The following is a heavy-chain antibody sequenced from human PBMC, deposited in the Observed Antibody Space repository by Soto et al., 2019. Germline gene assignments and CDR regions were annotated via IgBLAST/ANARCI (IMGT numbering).Heavy chain of an antibody. CDR2: IHDSGNT. J-gene: IGHJ5*02. Sequence: VQLQESGPGLVTPSQTLSLTCTVFGGSDSIGDYLWSWIRQRPGKGLEWIGYIHDSGNTYYNPSLKSRVTISLDTSKNQFSLKVTSMTAADTAVYFCARARGGDSGDYASLFDRWGQGNLVTVSS. CDR3: ARARGGDSGDYASLFDR. D-gene: IGHD4-17*01. V-gene: IGHV4-30-4*01. CDR1: GGSDSIGDYL.